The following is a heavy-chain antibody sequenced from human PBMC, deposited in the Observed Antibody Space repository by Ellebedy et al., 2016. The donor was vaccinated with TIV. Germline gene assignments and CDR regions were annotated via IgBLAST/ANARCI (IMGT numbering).Heavy chain of an antibody. CDR1: RYTFTSYD. CDR2: MKPSSGNT. V-gene: IGHV1-8*01. D-gene: IGHD3-10*01. CDR3: AVGLFDP. Sequence: AASVKVSCKASRYTFTSYDINWVRQAPGQGLEYLGWMKPSSGNTGYAQKFQGRVTMTRNNSTSTAYMELSTLRSEDTAVYYCAVGLFDPWGQGTLVTVSS. J-gene: IGHJ5*02.